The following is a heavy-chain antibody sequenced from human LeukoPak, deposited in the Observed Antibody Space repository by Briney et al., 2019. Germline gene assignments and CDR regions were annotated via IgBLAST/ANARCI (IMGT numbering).Heavy chain of an antibody. CDR2: INSDGSST. J-gene: IGHJ6*04. CDR1: GFTFSSYW. V-gene: IGHV3-74*01. CDR3: ARGRNTMVRGSPYGMDV. D-gene: IGHD3-10*01. Sequence: RGSLRLSCAASGFTFSSYWMHWVRHAPGKGLVWVSRINSDGSSTSYADSVKGRFTISRDNAKNTLYLQMNSLRAEDTAVYYCARGRNTMVRGSPYGMDVWGKGTTVTVSS.